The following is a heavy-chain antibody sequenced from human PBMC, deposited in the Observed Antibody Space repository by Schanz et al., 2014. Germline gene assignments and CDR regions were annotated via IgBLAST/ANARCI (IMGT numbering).Heavy chain of an antibody. CDR1: GFTFSRYG. J-gene: IGHJ3*02. D-gene: IGHD3-10*01. Sequence: QVHLVESGGGVVQPGRSLRLSCAASGFTFSRYGMHWVRQAPGKGLEWVAVISDDGSGKYSADSVKGRFTISRDNSSNTLYLQVNSLRPEDTAVYYCAKAKSGAHGAFDIWGQGTMVTVSS. CDR3: AKAKSGAHGAFDI. CDR2: ISDDGSGK. V-gene: IGHV3-30*18.